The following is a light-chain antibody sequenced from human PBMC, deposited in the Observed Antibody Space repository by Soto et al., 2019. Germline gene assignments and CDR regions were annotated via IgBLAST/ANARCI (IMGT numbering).Light chain of an antibody. CDR3: QQYNNWSIT. Sequence: EIVLTQSPATLSLSPGERATLSCRASQSVSSYLAWYQQKPGQAPRLLIYDASNRATGIPARFSGSGSGTEFTLTISSLQSEDFAVYYCQQYNNWSITFGQGTRLEIK. V-gene: IGKV3-11*01. CDR2: DAS. CDR1: QSVSSY. J-gene: IGKJ5*01.